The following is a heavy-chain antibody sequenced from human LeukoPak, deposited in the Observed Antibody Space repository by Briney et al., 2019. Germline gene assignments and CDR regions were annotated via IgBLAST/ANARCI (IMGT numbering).Heavy chain of an antibody. D-gene: IGHD5-12*01. CDR1: GFTVSSNY. J-gene: IGHJ6*03. V-gene: IGHV3-53*01. Sequence: PGGSLRLSCAASGFTVSSNYMSWVRQAPGKGLEWVSVIYSGGSTYYADSEKGRFTISRDSSKNTLYLQMNSLRAEDTAVYYCARGVGGYDLLAYYYYYYMDVWGKGTTVTVSS. CDR3: ARGVGGYDLLAYYYYYYMDV. CDR2: IYSGGST.